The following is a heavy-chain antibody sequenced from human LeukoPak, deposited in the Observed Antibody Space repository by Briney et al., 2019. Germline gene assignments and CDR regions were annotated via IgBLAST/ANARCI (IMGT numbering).Heavy chain of an antibody. J-gene: IGHJ4*02. CDR2: SYHTGST. CDR1: GGSVSDYY. CDR3: ARAEFTYYYDSSGYGIDY. Sequence: SETLSLTYTISGGSVSDYYWSWIRQSPGKGLEWIGYSYHTGSTSYSPSLKSRVTISADTSQNQFSLKLSSVTAADTAVYYCARAEFTYYYDSSGYGIDYWGQGTLVTVSS. V-gene: IGHV4-59*08. D-gene: IGHD3-22*01.